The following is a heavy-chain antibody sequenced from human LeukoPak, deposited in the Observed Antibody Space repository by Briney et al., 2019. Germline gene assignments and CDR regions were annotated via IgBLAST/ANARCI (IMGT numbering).Heavy chain of an antibody. CDR2: MNPKSGST. Sequence: ASVTVSCKTSGYTFTAHDIFWVRQAAGQGPEWMGWMNPKSGSTAYAQKVQGRVTFTRNTSITTAYLDLTNLRYEDTAMYYCARGRQMSINWYFDLWGRGTQVTVAS. J-gene: IGHJ2*01. CDR3: ARGRQMSINWYFDL. D-gene: IGHD3-10*01. V-gene: IGHV1-8*03. CDR1: GYTFTAHD.